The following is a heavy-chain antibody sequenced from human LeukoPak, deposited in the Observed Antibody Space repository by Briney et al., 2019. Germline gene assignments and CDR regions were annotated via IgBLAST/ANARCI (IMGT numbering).Heavy chain of an antibody. Sequence: PSETLSLTCAVYGGSFSGYYWSWIRQPPGKGLEWIGEINHSGSTNYNPSLKSRVTISVDTSKNQFSLKLTSVTAADTAVYYCARDTATGSYWGQGTLVTVSS. D-gene: IGHD6-13*01. V-gene: IGHV4-34*01. CDR2: INHSGST. J-gene: IGHJ4*02. CDR1: GGSFSGYY. CDR3: ARDTATGSY.